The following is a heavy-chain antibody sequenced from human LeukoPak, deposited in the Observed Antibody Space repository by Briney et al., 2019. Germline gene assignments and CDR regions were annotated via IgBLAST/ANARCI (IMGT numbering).Heavy chain of an antibody. D-gene: IGHD1-1*01. CDR2: ISGSGGST. V-gene: IGHV3-23*01. Sequence: GGSLRLSCAASGFTFSSYAMGWVRQAPGKGLEWVSGISGSGGSTYYADSVKGRFTISRDNSKNTLFLQMNSLRAEDTAVYYCAKGWNGYVRLDYWGRGTLVPVSS. CDR1: GFTFSSYA. CDR3: AKGWNGYVRLDY. J-gene: IGHJ4*02.